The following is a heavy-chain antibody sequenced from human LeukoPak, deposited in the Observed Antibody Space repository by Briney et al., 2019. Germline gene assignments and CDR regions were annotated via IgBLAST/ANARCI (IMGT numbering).Heavy chain of an antibody. CDR1: GFAFSSYA. CDR2: ISGSGGST. D-gene: IGHD1-26*01. J-gene: IGHJ4*02. Sequence: GGSLRLSCAASGFAFSSYAMSWVRQAPGKGLEWVSAISGSGGSTYYADSVKGRFTISRDNSKNTLYLQMNSLRAEDTAVYYCAKEWGFIVGATALDYWGQGTLVTVSS. CDR3: AKEWGFIVGATALDY. V-gene: IGHV3-23*01.